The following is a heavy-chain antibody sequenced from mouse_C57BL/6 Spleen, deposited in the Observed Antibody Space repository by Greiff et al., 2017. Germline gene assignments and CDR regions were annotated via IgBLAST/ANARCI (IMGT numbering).Heavy chain of an antibody. V-gene: IGHV1-69*01. CDR2: IDPSDSYT. CDR3: ARNLVYDGYPYAMDY. D-gene: IGHD2-3*01. Sequence: VQLQQPGAELVMPGASVKLSCKASGYTFTSYWMHWVKQRPGQGLEWIGEIDPSDSYTNYNQKFKGKSTLTVDKSSSTAYMQLSSLTSEDSAVYYCARNLVYDGYPYAMDYWGQGTSVTVSS. J-gene: IGHJ4*01. CDR1: GYTFTSYW.